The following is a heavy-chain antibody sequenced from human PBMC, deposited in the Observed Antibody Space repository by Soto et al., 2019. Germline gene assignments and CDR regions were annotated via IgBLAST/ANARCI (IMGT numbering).Heavy chain of an antibody. D-gene: IGHD2-2*01. J-gene: IGHJ4*02. CDR2: INHSGST. CDR1: GGSFSGYY. Sequence: SETLSLTCAVYGGSFSGYYWSWIRQPPGKGLEWIGEINHSGSTNYNPSLKSRVTISVDTSKNQFSLKLSSVTAADTAVYYCASSTSSYDYWGQGTLVTVSS. CDR3: ASSTSSYDY. V-gene: IGHV4-34*01.